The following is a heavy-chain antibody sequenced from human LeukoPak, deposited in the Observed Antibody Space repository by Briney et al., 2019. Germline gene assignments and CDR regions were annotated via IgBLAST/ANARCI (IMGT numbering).Heavy chain of an antibody. D-gene: IGHD1-7*01. CDR3: ARVAPRRTHYYYYMDV. CDR2: IHHSGST. J-gene: IGHJ6*03. V-gene: IGHV4-38-2*02. Sequence: KPSETLSLTCTVSGYSISSGYYWGWIRQPPGKGLEWIGSIHHSGSTNYNPSLKSRVTISLDTSKNQFSLKLSSVTAADTAVYYCARVAPRRTHYYYYMDVWGKGTTVTISS. CDR1: GYSISSGYY.